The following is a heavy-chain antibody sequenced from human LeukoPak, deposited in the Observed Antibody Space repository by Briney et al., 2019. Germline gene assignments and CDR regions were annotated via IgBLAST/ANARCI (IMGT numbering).Heavy chain of an antibody. J-gene: IGHJ4*02. CDR3: AALYCSGGSCYG. D-gene: IGHD2-15*01. Sequence: GASVKVSCKASGYTFTSYDINWVRQATGQGLEWMGWMNPNSGNTGYAQKFQGRVTMTRNTSISTAYMELSSLRSEDTAVYYCAALYCSGGSCYGWSQGTLVTVSS. CDR1: GYTFTSYD. V-gene: IGHV1-8*01. CDR2: MNPNSGNT.